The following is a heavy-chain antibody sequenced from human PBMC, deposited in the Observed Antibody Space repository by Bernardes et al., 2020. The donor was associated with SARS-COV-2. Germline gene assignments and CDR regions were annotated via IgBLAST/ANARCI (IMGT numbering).Heavy chain of an antibody. CDR1: GFTFSSYA. Sequence: GGSLRLSCAASGFTFSSYAMSWVRQAPGKGLEWVSALSGSGGSTYYADSVKGRFTISRDNSKNTLYLQMNSLRAEDTAVYYCARGGAYYDFWSGEAFDIWGQGTMVTVSS. CDR3: ARGGAYYDFWSGEAFDI. V-gene: IGHV3-23*01. J-gene: IGHJ3*02. CDR2: LSGSGGST. D-gene: IGHD3-3*01.